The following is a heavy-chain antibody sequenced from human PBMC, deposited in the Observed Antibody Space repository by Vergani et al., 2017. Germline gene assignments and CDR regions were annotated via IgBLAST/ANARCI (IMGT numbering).Heavy chain of an antibody. V-gene: IGHV3-9*01. J-gene: IGHJ4*02. CDR1: GFTLDDYA. CDR3: AQDIMASYDFWSGSDY. CDR2: ISWNSVSI. D-gene: IGHD3-3*01. Sequence: EVQLVESGGGLVQPGRSLRLSCAASGFTLDDYAMHWVRQAPGKGLEWVSGISWNSVSIGYADSVKGRFTISRDNAKNSLYLQMNSLRAEDTALYYCAQDIMASYDFWSGSDYWGQGTLVTVSS.